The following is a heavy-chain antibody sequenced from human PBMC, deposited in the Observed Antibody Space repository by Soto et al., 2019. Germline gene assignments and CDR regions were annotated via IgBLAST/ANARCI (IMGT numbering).Heavy chain of an antibody. V-gene: IGHV3-23*01. J-gene: IGHJ5*02. CDR3: AKADTGWFAP. CDR2: ITGSSGST. Sequence: GGSLRLSCAASGFTFGHYVMSWVRQAPGKGLEWVSTITGSSGSTTYTDSVKGRFTISRDNSKNSLYLQMNNLRAEDTAIYYCAKADTGWFAPWGRGTLVTVSS. CDR1: GFTFGHYV. D-gene: IGHD3-10*01.